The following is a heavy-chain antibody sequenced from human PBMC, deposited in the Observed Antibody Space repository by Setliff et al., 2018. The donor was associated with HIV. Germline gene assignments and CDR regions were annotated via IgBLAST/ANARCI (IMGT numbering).Heavy chain of an antibody. Sequence: PSETLSLTCTVSGDFFSSDYYWGWIRQSPGKGLEWMANINQDGSEKSYVDSVKGRFTISRDNAENSLYLQMNSLRAEDTAVYYCARGGWYFGLWGQGTLVTVSS. CDR2: INQDGSEK. J-gene: IGHJ5*02. CDR3: ARGGWYFGL. V-gene: IGHV3-7*01. D-gene: IGHD6-19*01. CDR1: GDFFSSDY.